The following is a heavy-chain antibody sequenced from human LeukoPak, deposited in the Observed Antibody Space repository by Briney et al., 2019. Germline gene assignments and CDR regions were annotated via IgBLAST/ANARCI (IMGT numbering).Heavy chain of an antibody. J-gene: IGHJ6*03. CDR3: ARSGSYNYYYYYMDV. D-gene: IGHD3-10*01. V-gene: IGHV1-69*13. CDR2: IIPIFGTA. Sequence: SVKVSCKASGGTFSSYAISWVRQAPGQGLEWMGGIIPIFGTANYAQKFQGRVTTTADESTSTAYMELSSLRSEDTAVYYCARSGSYNYYYYYMDVWGKGTTVTISS. CDR1: GGTFSSYA.